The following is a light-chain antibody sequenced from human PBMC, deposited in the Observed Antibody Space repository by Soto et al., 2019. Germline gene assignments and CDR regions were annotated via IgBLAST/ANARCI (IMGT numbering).Light chain of an antibody. J-gene: IGLJ1*01. V-gene: IGLV2-14*01. CDR3: SSYTSSSTF. CDR1: SSDVGGYNY. Sequence: QSALTQPASVSGSPGQSITISCTGTSSDVGGYNYVSWYQQHPGIAPKLMIYDVSNRPSGVSNRFSGSKSGNTASLTISGLQAEDEADYYCSSYTSSSTFFGTGTKVTVL. CDR2: DVS.